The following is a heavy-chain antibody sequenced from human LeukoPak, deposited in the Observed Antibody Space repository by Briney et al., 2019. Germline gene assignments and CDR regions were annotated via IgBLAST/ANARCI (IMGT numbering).Heavy chain of an antibody. Sequence: PGGSLRLSCAASGFTFSSYAMHWVRQAPGKGLEWVAVISYDGSNKYYADSVKGRFTISRDNSKNTLYLQMNSLRAEDTAVYYCARVTVADPYYYYGMDVWGQGTTVTVSS. V-gene: IGHV3-30*04. CDR1: GFTFSSYA. J-gene: IGHJ6*02. CDR2: ISYDGSNK. CDR3: ARVTVADPYYYYGMDV. D-gene: IGHD6-19*01.